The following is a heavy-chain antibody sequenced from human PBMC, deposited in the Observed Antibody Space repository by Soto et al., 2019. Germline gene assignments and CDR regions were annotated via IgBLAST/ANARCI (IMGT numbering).Heavy chain of an antibody. CDR3: AHCLRLHYDKHYMDV. D-gene: IGHD3-9*01. CDR1: GFSLSTSGVG. CDR2: IYWDDDN. Sequence: QITLKESGPTLVKPTQTLTLTCTFSGFSLSTSGVGVGWIRQPPGKALEWLALIYWDDDNRYSPSLKSRLTITKDTSKNQVVLTMTNMDPVDTATYYCAHCLRLHYDKHYMDVWGKGTTVTVSS. V-gene: IGHV2-5*02. J-gene: IGHJ6*03.